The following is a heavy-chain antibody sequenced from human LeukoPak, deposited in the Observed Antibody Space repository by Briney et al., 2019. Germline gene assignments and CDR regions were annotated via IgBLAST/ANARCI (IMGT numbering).Heavy chain of an antibody. J-gene: IGHJ4*02. CDR3: TTVWVRGVHTPY. CDR1: GFTFSNAW. CDR2: IKSKTDGGTT. D-gene: IGHD3-10*01. V-gene: IGHV3-15*01. Sequence: GGSLRLSCAASGFTFSNAWMSWVRQPPGKGLEWVGRIKSKTDGGTTDYAAPVKGRFTISRDDSKNTLYLQMNSLKTEYTAVYYCTTVWVRGVHTPYWGQGTLVTVSS.